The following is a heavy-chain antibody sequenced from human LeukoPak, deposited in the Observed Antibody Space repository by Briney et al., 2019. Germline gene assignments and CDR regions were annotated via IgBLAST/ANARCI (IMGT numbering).Heavy chain of an antibody. J-gene: IGHJ4*02. V-gene: IGHV3-66*01. CDR1: GFTFSNAW. D-gene: IGHD3-22*01. Sequence: GGSLRLSCAASGFTFSNAWLNWVRQAPGKGLEWVSVIYSGGSTYYADSVKGRFTISRDNSKNTLYLQMNSLRAEDTAVYYCARDMSYYDSTSDYWGQGTLVTVSS. CDR2: IYSGGST. CDR3: ARDMSYYDSTSDY.